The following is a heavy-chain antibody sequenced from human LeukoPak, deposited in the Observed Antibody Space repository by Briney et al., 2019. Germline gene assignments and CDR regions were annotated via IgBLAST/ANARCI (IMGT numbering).Heavy chain of an antibody. D-gene: IGHD5-24*01. J-gene: IGHJ4*02. Sequence: ASVKVSCKASGYTFTGYYIHWVRQAPGQGLEWMGRINPNNGGTNYAQKFQGRVTMTRNTSISTAYMELSSLRSEDTAVYYCARGNAEMATIEYWGQGTLVTVSS. CDR1: GYTFTGYY. V-gene: IGHV1-2*06. CDR2: INPNNGGT. CDR3: ARGNAEMATIEY.